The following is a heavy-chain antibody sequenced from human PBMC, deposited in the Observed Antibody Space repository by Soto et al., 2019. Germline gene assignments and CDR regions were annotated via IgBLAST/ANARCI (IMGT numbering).Heavy chain of an antibody. CDR2: IIPIFGTA. Sequence: QVQLVQSGAEVKKPGSSVKVSCKASGGTFSSYAISWVRQAPGQGREWMGGIIPIFGTANYAQKFQGRVTITADESTSPAYMELSSLRSEDTAVYYCARAHPQDYDFWSGPAVSFAYWGQGTLVTVSS. J-gene: IGHJ4*02. CDR3: ARAHPQDYDFWSGPAVSFAY. CDR1: GGTFSSYA. D-gene: IGHD3-3*01. V-gene: IGHV1-69*01.